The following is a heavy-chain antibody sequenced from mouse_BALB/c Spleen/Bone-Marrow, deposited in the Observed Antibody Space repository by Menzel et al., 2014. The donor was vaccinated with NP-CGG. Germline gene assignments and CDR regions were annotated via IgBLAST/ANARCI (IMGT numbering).Heavy chain of an antibody. V-gene: IGHV1-9*01. CDR3: ARWVPYWEFAY. CDR2: ILPGSGST. Sequence: QVQLQQSGAELMKPGASVKISCKATGYTFSSYWIEWVKQRPGHGLEWIGEILPGSGSTNYNEKFKGKATFTADTSSNTAYMQLSSLTSEDPAVYYCARWVPYWEFAYWGQGTLITVSA. J-gene: IGHJ3*01. D-gene: IGHD4-1*01. CDR1: GYTFSSYW.